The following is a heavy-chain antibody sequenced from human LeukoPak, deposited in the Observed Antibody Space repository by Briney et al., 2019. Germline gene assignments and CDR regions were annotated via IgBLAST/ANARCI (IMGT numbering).Heavy chain of an antibody. CDR3: AELGITMIGGV. CDR1: GFTFSSYG. D-gene: IGHD3-10*02. J-gene: IGHJ6*04. Sequence: GGSLRLSCAASGFTFSSYGMHWVRQAPGKGLEWVAVISYDGSNKYYADSVKGRFTISRDNSKNTLYLQMNSLRAEDTAVYYCAELGITMIGGVWGKGTTVTISS. CDR2: ISYDGSNK. V-gene: IGHV3-30*18.